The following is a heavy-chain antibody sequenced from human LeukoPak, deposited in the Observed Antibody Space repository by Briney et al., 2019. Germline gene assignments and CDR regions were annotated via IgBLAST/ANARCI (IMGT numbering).Heavy chain of an antibody. CDR1: GFTFSSYA. Sequence: GRSLRLSCAASGFTFSSYAMQWVRQAPGKGLEWVAVISYDGSNKYYADSVKGRFTISRDNSKNTLYLQMNSLRAEDTAVYYCASWGALHRIVDTAMPGRGQGTLVTVSS. J-gene: IGHJ4*02. V-gene: IGHV3-30*04. CDR3: ASWGALHRIVDTAMPG. D-gene: IGHD5-18*01. CDR2: ISYDGSNK.